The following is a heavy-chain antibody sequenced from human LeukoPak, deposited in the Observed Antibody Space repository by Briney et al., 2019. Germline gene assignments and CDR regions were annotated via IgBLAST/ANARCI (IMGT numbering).Heavy chain of an antibody. CDR1: GGSISSYY. Sequence: PSETLSLTCTVSGGSISSYYWSWVRQPAGKGLEWIGRIYASGNPNYNPSLKGRVTMSLDTSKNQFSLNLSSVTAADTAVYYCARGRGSSWYYFDYWGRGTLVTVSS. V-gene: IGHV4-4*07. D-gene: IGHD6-13*01. J-gene: IGHJ4*02. CDR2: IYASGNP. CDR3: ARGRGSSWYYFDY.